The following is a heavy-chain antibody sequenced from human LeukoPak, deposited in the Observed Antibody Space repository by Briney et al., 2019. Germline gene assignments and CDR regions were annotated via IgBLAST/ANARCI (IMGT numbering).Heavy chain of an antibody. D-gene: IGHD4-17*01. CDR1: GFTFSDYY. CDR2: ISGSSSYT. J-gene: IGHJ4*02. CDR3: AKEVSRVTTFYFDY. Sequence: PGGSLRLSCAASGFTFSDYYMSWIRQAPGKGLEWVSYISGSSSYTIYADSVKGRFTISRDNAKNSLYLQMNSLRAEDTAVYYCAKEVSRVTTFYFDYWGQGTLVTVSS. V-gene: IGHV3-11*06.